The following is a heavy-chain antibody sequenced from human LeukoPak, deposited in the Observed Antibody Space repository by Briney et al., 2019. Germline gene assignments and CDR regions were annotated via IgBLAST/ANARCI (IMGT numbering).Heavy chain of an antibody. CDR2: IRSKAYGGTT. D-gene: IGHD2-15*01. Sequence: GGSLRLSCTASGFTFGDYAMSWFRQAPGKGLEWVGFIRSKAYGGTTEYAASVKGRFTISRDDSKSIAYLQMNSLKTEDTAVYYCARVLNYCSGGSCSYNWFDPWGQGTLVTVSS. J-gene: IGHJ5*02. V-gene: IGHV3-49*03. CDR1: GFTFGDYA. CDR3: ARVLNYCSGGSCSYNWFDP.